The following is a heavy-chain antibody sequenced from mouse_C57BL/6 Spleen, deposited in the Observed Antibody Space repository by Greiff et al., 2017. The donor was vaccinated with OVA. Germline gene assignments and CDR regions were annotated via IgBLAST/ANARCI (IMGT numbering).Heavy chain of an antibody. J-gene: IGHJ1*03. V-gene: IGHV5-17*01. Sequence: DVKLVESGGGLVKPGGSLKLSCAASGFTFSDYGMHWVRQAPEKGLEWVAYISSGSSTIYYADTVKGRFTISRDNAKNTLFLQMTSLRSEDTAMYYCAREGPYYYGSRDWYFDVWGTGTTVTVSS. CDR1: GFTFSDYG. CDR2: ISSGSSTI. D-gene: IGHD1-1*01. CDR3: AREGPYYYGSRDWYFDV.